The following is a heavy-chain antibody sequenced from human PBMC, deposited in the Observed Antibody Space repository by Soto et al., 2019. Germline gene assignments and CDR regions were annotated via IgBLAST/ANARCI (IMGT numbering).Heavy chain of an antibody. D-gene: IGHD3-3*01. V-gene: IGHV4-59*01. J-gene: IGHJ3*02. Sequence: PSETLSLTCTVSGGSISSYYWSWIRQPPGKGLEWIGYIYYSGSTNYNPSLKSRVTISVDTSKNQFSLKLSSVTAADTAVYYCARDRRDDFWSGYYFDGDAFDIWGQGTMVTVSS. CDR3: ARDRRDDFWSGYYFDGDAFDI. CDR2: IYYSGST. CDR1: GGSISSYY.